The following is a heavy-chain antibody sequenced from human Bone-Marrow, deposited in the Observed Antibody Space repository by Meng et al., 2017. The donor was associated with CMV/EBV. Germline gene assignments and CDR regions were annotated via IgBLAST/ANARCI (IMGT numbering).Heavy chain of an antibody. D-gene: IGHD2-8*01. CDR1: RYSFSSYW. Sequence: KVSCKGSRYSFSSYWIAWVRQMPGKGLEWVGIIYPGDSATRYSPSLQGQVTISVDKSISTAYLQWSSLRASDTAIYYCARQGHGVPLDFWGQGTLVTVSS. J-gene: IGHJ4*02. V-gene: IGHV5-51*01. CDR3: ARQGHGVPLDF. CDR2: IYPGDSAT.